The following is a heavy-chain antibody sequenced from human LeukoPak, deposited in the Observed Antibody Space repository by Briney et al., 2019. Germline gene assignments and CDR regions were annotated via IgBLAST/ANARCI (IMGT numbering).Heavy chain of an antibody. Sequence: GGPLRLSCAASGFTFSSYAMHWVRQAPGKGLVWVAVISYDGSNKFYAHPVKARYTISRENSKNTLYPQKHTLRAEDTAVYYCARSYVRYFAWLSPFDYWGQGTLVTVSS. CDR2: ISYDGSNK. V-gene: IGHV3-30*04. J-gene: IGHJ4*02. CDR3: ARSYVRYFAWLSPFDY. CDR1: GFTFSSYA. D-gene: IGHD3-9*01.